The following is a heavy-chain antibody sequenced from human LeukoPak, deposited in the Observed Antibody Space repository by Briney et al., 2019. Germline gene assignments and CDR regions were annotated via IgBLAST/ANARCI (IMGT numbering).Heavy chain of an antibody. CDR3: ARDVETYYYDSSGLTTFDY. V-gene: IGHV4-34*01. D-gene: IGHD3-22*01. Sequence: SETLSLTCAVYGGSFRGYYWGWIRQPPGKGLEWIGTIYYSGSTYYNPSLKSRVTISVDTSKNQFSLKLSSVTAADTAVYYCARDVETYYYDSSGLTTFDYWGQGTLVTVSS. CDR1: GGSFRGYY. J-gene: IGHJ4*02. CDR2: IYYSGST.